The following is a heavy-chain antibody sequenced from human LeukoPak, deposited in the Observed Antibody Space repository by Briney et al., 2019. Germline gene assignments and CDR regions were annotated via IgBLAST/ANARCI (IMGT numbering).Heavy chain of an antibody. CDR1: GFTFSRSA. D-gene: IGHD6-25*01. CDR2: NSGGAT. J-gene: IGHJ6*03. V-gene: IGHV3-23*01. CDR3: ARPPQRAASYYYYYYYMDV. Sequence: PGGSLRLSCAASGFTFSRSAMTWVRQGPGTGLEFVASNSGGATYYADSVKGRFTISRDNAKNTLYLQMNSLRAEDTAVYYCARPPQRAASYYYYYYYMDVWGKGTTVTVSS.